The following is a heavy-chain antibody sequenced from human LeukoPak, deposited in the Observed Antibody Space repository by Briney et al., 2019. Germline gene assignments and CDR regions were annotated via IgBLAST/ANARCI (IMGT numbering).Heavy chain of an antibody. Sequence: GGSLRLSCSASGFPFSTLGMHWVRQAPGKGLEHVSTIGSDGDGTYYADSVKDRFIISRDNSKNAVYLQMSSLRPEDTAVYYCVSPVFINFWGQGSLVTVSS. D-gene: IGHD1-14*01. J-gene: IGHJ4*01. CDR1: GFPFSTLG. CDR3: VSPVFINF. CDR2: IGSDGDGT. V-gene: IGHV3-64D*06.